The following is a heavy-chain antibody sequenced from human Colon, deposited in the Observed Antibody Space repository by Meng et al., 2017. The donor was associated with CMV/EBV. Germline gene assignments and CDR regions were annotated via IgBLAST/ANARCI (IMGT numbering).Heavy chain of an antibody. J-gene: IGHJ6*02. CDR2: IIPIFGTA. V-gene: IGHV1-69*05. CDR1: GGTFGSYA. CDR3: ARAQGSEGNYYYFGMDV. D-gene: IGHD2-15*01. Sequence: SVKVSCKASGGTFGSYAISWVRQAPGQGLEWMGGIIPIFGTANYAQKFQGRVTITTDESTSTVYMELSSLRSEDTAVYYCARAQGSEGNYYYFGMDVWGQGTTVTVSS.